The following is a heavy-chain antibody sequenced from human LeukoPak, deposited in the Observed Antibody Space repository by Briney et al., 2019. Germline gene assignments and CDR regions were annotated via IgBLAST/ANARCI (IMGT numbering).Heavy chain of an antibody. Sequence: GGSLRLSCVASGFTFSDYYMSWIRQAPGKGLEWVSYIPNTSTYTSYADSVKGRFTISRDNSKNTLYLQMNSLRAEDTAIYYCAKGGGLFVGYFDYWGQGTLVTVSS. CDR2: IPNTSTYT. J-gene: IGHJ4*02. CDR1: GFTFSDYY. CDR3: AKGGGLFVGYFDY. V-gene: IGHV3-11*05. D-gene: IGHD3-16*02.